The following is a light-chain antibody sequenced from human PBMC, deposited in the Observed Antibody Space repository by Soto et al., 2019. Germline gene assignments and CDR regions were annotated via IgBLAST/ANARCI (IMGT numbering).Light chain of an antibody. V-gene: IGKV3-15*01. CDR3: QQYNNWPPVT. Sequence: EIVMTQAPATLAVSPGEGATLSCRASQSVGSNLAWYQQKAGQAPRLLIYGASTRATGIPARFSGSGSGTEFTLTISSLQSEDFALYYCQQYNNWPPVTFGQGTRLEIK. CDR2: GAS. J-gene: IGKJ5*01. CDR1: QSVGSN.